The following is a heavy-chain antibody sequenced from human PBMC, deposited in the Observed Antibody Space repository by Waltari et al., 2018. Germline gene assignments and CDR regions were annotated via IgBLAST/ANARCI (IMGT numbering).Heavy chain of an antibody. V-gene: IGHV3-48*01. Sequence: EVHLVESGGGLVQPGGSLRLSCAASGFTFRLSSMNWVRQAPEKGLEWVSYISSSRSTIADAASVKGRGTIQRDKEKNARERQRNRMRAEEKAGDDGAREGKRGRRKRRGGGKGEDGGQGTRGT. CDR2: ISSSRSTI. D-gene: IGHD3-16*01. J-gene: IGHJ4*02. CDR1: GFTFRLSS. CDR3: AREGKRGRRKRRGGGKGED.